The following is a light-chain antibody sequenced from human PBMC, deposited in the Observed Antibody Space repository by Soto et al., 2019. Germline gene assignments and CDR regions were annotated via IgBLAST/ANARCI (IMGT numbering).Light chain of an antibody. CDR2: DAS. Sequence: EIVLTQSPATLSLSPGERATLSCRASQSLSSNLAWYQQKPCQAPRLLIYDASDRATGIPARFSGSGSGTDFTLTISSLEPEDFAVYYCQHRSNWPPITFGQGTRLEIK. J-gene: IGKJ5*01. CDR1: QSLSSN. V-gene: IGKV3-11*01. CDR3: QHRSNWPPIT.